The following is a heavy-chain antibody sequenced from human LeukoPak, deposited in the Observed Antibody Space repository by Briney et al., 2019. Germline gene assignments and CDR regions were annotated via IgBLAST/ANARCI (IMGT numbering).Heavy chain of an antibody. D-gene: IGHD6-6*01. V-gene: IGHV4-30-2*01. CDR1: GGSISSGGYS. J-gene: IGHJ5*02. CDR3: AREALYSSSSGGDNGWFDP. CDR2: IYHSGST. Sequence: SQTLSLTCAVSGGSISSGGYSWSWIRQPPGKGLEWIGYIYHSGSTYYNPSLKSRVTISVDRSKNQFSLKLSPVTAADTAVYYCAREALYSSSSGGDNGWFDPWGQGTLVTVSS.